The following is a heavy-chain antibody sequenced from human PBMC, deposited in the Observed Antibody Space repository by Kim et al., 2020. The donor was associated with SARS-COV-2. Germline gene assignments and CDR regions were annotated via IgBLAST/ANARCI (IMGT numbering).Heavy chain of an antibody. J-gene: IGHJ5*02. D-gene: IGHD6-19*01. V-gene: IGHV5-51*01. Sequence: SFQGQVTISADKSISTAYLQWSSLKASDTAMYYCARLGLVGDRGSNWFDPWGQGTLVTVSS. CDR3: ARLGLVGDRGSNWFDP.